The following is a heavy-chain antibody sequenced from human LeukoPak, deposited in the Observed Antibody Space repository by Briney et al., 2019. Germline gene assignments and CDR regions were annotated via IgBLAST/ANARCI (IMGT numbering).Heavy chain of an antibody. CDR1: GGSISSSSYY. Sequence: SETLSLTCTVSGGSISSSSYYWGWIRQPPGKGLEWIGSIYYSGSTYYNPSLKSRVTISVDTSKNQFSLKLSSVTAADTAVYYCALSGYYYDSSGYASVDPWGQGTLVTVSS. CDR2: IYYSGST. D-gene: IGHD3-22*01. J-gene: IGHJ5*02. V-gene: IGHV4-39*01. CDR3: ALSGYYYDSSGYASVDP.